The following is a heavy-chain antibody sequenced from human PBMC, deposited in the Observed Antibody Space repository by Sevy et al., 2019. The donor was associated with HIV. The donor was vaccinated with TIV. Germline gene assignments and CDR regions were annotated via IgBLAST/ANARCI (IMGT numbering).Heavy chain of an antibody. V-gene: IGHV3-23*01. J-gene: IGHJ4*02. D-gene: IGHD3-3*01. CDR3: AKDRSVLRFLELLLFLHPFDY. CDR2: ISGSGGST. Sequence: GGSLRLSCAASGFTFSSYAMSWVRQAPGKGLEWVSAISGSGGSTYYADSVKGRFTISRDNSKNTLYLQMNSLRAEDTAVYYCAKDRSVLRFLELLLFLHPFDYWGQGTLVTVSS. CDR1: GFTFSSYA.